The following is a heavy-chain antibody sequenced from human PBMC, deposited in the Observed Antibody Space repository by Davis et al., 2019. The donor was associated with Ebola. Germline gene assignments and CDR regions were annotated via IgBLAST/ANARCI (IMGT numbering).Heavy chain of an antibody. J-gene: IGHJ5*02. D-gene: IGHD4-17*01. CDR2: ISGSGGST. CDR3: AKGTTVTTRGWFDP. Sequence: GGSLRLSCAASGLTFSSYAMSWVRQAPGKGLEWVSAISGSGGSTYYADSVKGRFTISRDNSKNTLYLQMNSLRAEDTAVYYCAKGTTVTTRGWFDPWGQGTLVTVSS. V-gene: IGHV3-23*01. CDR1: GLTFSSYA.